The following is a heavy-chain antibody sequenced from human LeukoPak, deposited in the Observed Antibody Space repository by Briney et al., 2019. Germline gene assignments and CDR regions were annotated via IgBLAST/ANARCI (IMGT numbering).Heavy chain of an antibody. J-gene: IGHJ4*02. CDR3: AKEEVRSDIVVVPAAIDY. D-gene: IGHD2-2*01. V-gene: IGHV3-15*01. CDR1: GITFSNAW. CDR2: VKSQTDGGTI. Sequence: PGGSLRLSCAASGITFSNAWMSWVRQAPGKGLEWVGRVKSQTDGGTIDYAAPVKGRFTISRDDSKNTLYLQMNSLRAEDTAVYYCAKEEVRSDIVVVPAAIDYWGQGTLVTVSS.